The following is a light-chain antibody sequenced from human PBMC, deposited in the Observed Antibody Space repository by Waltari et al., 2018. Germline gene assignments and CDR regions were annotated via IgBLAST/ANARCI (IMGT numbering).Light chain of an antibody. V-gene: IGLV3-25*03. Sequence: TCSGEALAQRYAYWYQQKPGQAPIRLIYKDEERPSGIPERFSGSSSGTTVTLTIREVQAEDEADYYCQSADSSGLSNWVFGGGTKLTVL. J-gene: IGLJ3*02. CDR3: QSADSSGLSNWV. CDR2: KDE. CDR1: ALAQRY.